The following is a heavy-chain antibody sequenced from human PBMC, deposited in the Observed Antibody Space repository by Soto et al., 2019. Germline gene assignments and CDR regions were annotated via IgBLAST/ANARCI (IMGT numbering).Heavy chain of an antibody. CDR3: ARVSAASGWYYYYGMDV. J-gene: IGHJ6*02. CDR1: GFTFSSYG. D-gene: IGHD6-13*01. Sequence: GGSLRLSCAASGFTFSSYGMHWVRQAPGKGLEWVAVIWYDGSNKYYADSVKGRFTISRDNSKNTLYLQMNSLRAEDTAVYYCARVSAASGWYYYYGMDVWGQGTTVTVSS. V-gene: IGHV3-33*01. CDR2: IWYDGSNK.